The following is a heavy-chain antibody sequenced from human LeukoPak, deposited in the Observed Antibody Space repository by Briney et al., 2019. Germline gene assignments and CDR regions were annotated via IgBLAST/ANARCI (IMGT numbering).Heavy chain of an antibody. CDR3: ARYCSSTSCPSGAFDI. J-gene: IGHJ3*02. D-gene: IGHD2-2*01. Sequence: XGSLRLSCAASGFTFSSNYMSWVRQAPGKGLEWVSVIYSGGRTYYSDSVKGRFTISRDNSKNTLYLQMNSLRAEDTAVYYCARYCSSTSCPSGAFDIWGQGTMVTVSS. CDR2: IYSGGRT. CDR1: GFTFSSNY. V-gene: IGHV3-53*01.